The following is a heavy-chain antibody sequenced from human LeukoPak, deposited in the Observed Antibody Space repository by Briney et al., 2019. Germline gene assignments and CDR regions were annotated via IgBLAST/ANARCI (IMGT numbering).Heavy chain of an antibody. CDR2: IHYTGSA. CDR1: GGSISSSSYY. V-gene: IGHV4-39*07. D-gene: IGHD1-26*01. CDR3: ARPATSGNYYY. J-gene: IGHJ4*02. Sequence: SETLSLTCTVSGGSISSSSYYWGWIRQPPGKGLEWIRSIHYTGSASYNPSLKSRVTISVDTSNNQLSLKLTSVTAADTGVYYCARPATSGNYYYWGQGTLVTVSS.